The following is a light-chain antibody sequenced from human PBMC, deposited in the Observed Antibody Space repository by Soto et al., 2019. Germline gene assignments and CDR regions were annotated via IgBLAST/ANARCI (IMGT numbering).Light chain of an antibody. CDR3: QSYDSSLSAYV. CDR2: GNS. J-gene: IGLJ1*01. V-gene: IGLV1-40*01. CDR1: SSNFGAGYD. Sequence: KRVTISCTGSSSNFGAGYDVHWYQQLPGTAPKLLIYGNSNRPSGVPDRFSGSKSGTSASLAITGLQAEDEADYYCQSYDSSLSAYVFGTGTKVTV.